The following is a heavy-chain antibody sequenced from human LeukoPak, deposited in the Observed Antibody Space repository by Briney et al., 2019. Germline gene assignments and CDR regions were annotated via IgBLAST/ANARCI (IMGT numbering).Heavy chain of an antibody. J-gene: IGHJ4*02. V-gene: IGHV3-11*01. CDR2: ISSSGSTI. CDR3: AKDGDRVVVPAAMGGGVDY. CDR1: GFTFSDYY. D-gene: IGHD2-2*01. Sequence: PGGSLRLSCAASGFTFSDYYMSWIRQAPGKGLEWVSYISSSGSTIYYADSVKGRFTISRDNAKNSLYLQMNSLRAEDTAVYYCAKDGDRVVVPAAMGGGVDYWGQGTLVTVSS.